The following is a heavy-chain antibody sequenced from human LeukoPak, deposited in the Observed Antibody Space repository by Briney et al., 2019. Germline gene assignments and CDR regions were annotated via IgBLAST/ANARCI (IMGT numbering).Heavy chain of an antibody. D-gene: IGHD5-12*01. CDR3: ARGNSGYGAFDI. J-gene: IGHJ3*02. V-gene: IGHV3-64*01. Sequence: YYANSVKGRFTISRDNSKNTLYPQMGSLRAEDMAVYYCARGNSGYGAFDIWGQGTMFTVSS.